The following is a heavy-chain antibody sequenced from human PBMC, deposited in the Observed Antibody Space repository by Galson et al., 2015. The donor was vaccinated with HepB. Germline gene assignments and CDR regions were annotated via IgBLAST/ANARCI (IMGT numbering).Heavy chain of an antibody. CDR1: GFTVNNYW. V-gene: IGHV3-7*03. J-gene: IGHJ6*02. CDR2: IKQDGGQN. Sequence: SLRLSCAASGFTVNNYWMSWVRQAPGKGLEWVANIKQDGGQNNYVDAVKGRFTISRNNAKNSLYLQVKILKAEDTAVYYCARELDTGSFCSSHYYGMDFWGQGTAVTVS. CDR3: ARELDTGSFCSSHYYGMDF. D-gene: IGHD1-14*01.